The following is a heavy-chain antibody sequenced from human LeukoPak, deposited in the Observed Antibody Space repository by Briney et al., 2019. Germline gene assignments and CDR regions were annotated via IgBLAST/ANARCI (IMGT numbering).Heavy chain of an antibody. CDR2: FYVSGST. D-gene: IGHD6-13*01. V-gene: IGHV4-38-2*02. Sequence: PETLSLTCTVPGYSTSGGKYWAWTGRPQGKGWDWFGTFYVSGSTYYNPSRKSRVTISVDTSKNQFSLKLSSVTAADTAVYYCARETQQLVRDFDYWGQGTLVTVSS. CDR1: GYSTSGGKY. J-gene: IGHJ4*02. CDR3: ARETQQLVRDFDY.